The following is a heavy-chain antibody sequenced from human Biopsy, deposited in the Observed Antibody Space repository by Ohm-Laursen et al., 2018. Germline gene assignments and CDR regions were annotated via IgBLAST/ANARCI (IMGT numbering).Heavy chain of an antibody. V-gene: IGHV4-59*11. D-gene: IGHD4-23*01. CDR2: ISYTRYT. CDR3: ARGSNDFGGLYFPR. J-gene: IGHJ4*02. Sequence: PSETLSLTCAVSGGSFTGHYWSWIGQPPGKGLEWIGHISYTRYTSYNASLKSRVTISVDTSRNHFSLRLSSLTAADTAVYYCARGSNDFGGLYFPRWGQGTLLTVSS. CDR1: GGSFTGHY.